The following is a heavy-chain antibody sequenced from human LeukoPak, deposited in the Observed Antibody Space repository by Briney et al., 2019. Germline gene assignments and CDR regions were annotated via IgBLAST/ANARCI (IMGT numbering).Heavy chain of an antibody. CDR2: IYYSGST. Sequence: PSETLSLTCTVSGGSISSYYWSWIRQPPGKGLEWIGYIYYSGSTNYNPSLKSRVTISVDTSKNQFSLKLSSVTAADTAVYYCARGAVPHWFDPWGQGTLVTVSS. CDR3: ARGAVPHWFDP. J-gene: IGHJ5*02. CDR1: GGSISSYY. V-gene: IGHV4-59*01. D-gene: IGHD3-10*01.